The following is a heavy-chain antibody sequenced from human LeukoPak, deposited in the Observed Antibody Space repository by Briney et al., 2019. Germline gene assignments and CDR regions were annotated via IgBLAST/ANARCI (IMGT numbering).Heavy chain of an antibody. CDR1: GFTFNIYA. V-gene: IGHV3-23*01. D-gene: IGHD1-26*01. CDR3: AKDVCGNYCSFDV. Sequence: GGSLRLSCAASGFTFNIYAMSWVRPAPGKGLEWVSGISGGGENTYYADSVKGRFTISRDNSKNTLYLQMGSLRAEDTAVYYCAKDVCGNYCSFDVWGQGTMVTVSS. J-gene: IGHJ3*01. CDR2: ISGGGENT.